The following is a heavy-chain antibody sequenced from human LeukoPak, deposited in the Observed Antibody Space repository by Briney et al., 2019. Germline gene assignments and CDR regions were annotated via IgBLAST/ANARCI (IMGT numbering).Heavy chain of an antibody. CDR3: AKVWWELLLFDY. Sequence: GGSLRLSCAASGFTFSSYWMYWVRQAPGKGLVWVSHINSDGGSTGYADSVKGRFTFSRDNSKNTLYLQMNSLRAEDTAVYYCAKVWWELLLFDYWGQGTLVTVSS. D-gene: IGHD1-26*01. J-gene: IGHJ4*02. V-gene: IGHV3-74*01. CDR2: INSDGGST. CDR1: GFTFSSYW.